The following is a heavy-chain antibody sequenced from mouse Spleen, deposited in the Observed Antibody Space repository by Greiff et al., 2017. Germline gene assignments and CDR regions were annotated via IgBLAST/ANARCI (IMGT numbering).Heavy chain of an antibody. CDR1: GYTFTSYW. Sequence: VQLQQPGAELVRPGASVKLSCKASGYTFTSYWINWVKQRPGQGLEWIGNIYPSDSYTNYNQKFKDKATLTVDKSSSTAYMQLSSPTSEDSAVYYCTGWLGKPQVDYWGQGTSVTVSS. CDR2: IYPSDSYT. J-gene: IGHJ4*01. CDR3: TGWLGKPQVDY. V-gene: IGHV1-69*02. D-gene: IGHD2-2*01.